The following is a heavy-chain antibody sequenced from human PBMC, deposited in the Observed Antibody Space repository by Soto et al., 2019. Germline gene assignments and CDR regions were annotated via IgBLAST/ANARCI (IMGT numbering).Heavy chain of an antibody. D-gene: IGHD3-3*01. CDR2: ISYDGSNK. J-gene: IGHJ4*02. Sequence: GGSLRLSCAASGFTFSSYGMHRVRQAPGKGLEWVAVISYDGSNKYYADSVKGRFTISRDNSKNTLYLQMNSLRAEDTAVYYCAKERNWLVDYDFWSGYYYFDYWGQGTLVTVSS. CDR3: AKERNWLVDYDFWSGYYYFDY. V-gene: IGHV3-30*18. CDR1: GFTFSSYG.